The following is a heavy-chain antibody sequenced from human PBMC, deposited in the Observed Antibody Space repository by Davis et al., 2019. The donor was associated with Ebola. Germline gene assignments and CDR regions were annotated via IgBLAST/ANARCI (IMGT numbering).Heavy chain of an antibody. Sequence: AASVKVSCKAFGYTFTSHGISWVRQAPGQGLEWMGWISAYNGNTNYAQKLQGRVTITRDTSASTAYMELSSLRSEDTAVYYCARATFGYNSGWYADYWGQGTLVTVSS. CDR1: GYTFTSHG. V-gene: IGHV1-18*01. D-gene: IGHD6-19*01. CDR2: ISAYNGNT. CDR3: ARATFGYNSGWYADY. J-gene: IGHJ4*02.